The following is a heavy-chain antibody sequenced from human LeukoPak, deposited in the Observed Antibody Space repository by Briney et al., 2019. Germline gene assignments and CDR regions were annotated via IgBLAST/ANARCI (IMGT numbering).Heavy chain of an antibody. CDR3: ARGGGARLRYPFDY. V-gene: IGHV7-4-1*02. Sequence: ASVKVSCKASGYTFSSYPMIWVRQAPGQGLEWMGWIDTNTGNPSNAQGFTGRFVFSLDTSVSTTFLYINNLKADDTAVYYCARGGGARLRYPFDYWGQGTLVTVSS. J-gene: IGHJ4*02. CDR1: GYTFSSYP. CDR2: IDTNTGNP. D-gene: IGHD3-16*01.